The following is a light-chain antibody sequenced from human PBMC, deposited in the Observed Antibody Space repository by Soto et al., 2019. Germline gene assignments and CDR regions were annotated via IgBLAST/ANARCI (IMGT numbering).Light chain of an antibody. CDR1: QTVSSTY. V-gene: IGKV3-20*01. CDR3: QQRRT. Sequence: EIVLTQSPGTLSLSPGERATLSCRASQTVSSTYLVWYQQKPGQAPRLLIYGASSRAPGVSDRFSGSGSGTDFTLTISSLEPEDFAVYYCQQRRTFGQGTKVDIK. CDR2: GAS. J-gene: IGKJ1*01.